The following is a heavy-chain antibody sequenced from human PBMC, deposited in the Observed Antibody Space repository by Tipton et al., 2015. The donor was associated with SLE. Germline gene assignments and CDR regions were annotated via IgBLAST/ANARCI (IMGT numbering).Heavy chain of an antibody. V-gene: IGHV4-59*08. CDR2: LYYSGST. J-gene: IGHJ2*01. CDR3: ARHVGGYSSSWYVRYFDL. D-gene: IGHD6-13*01. CDR1: GGSINSYY. Sequence: TLSLTCTVSGGSINSYYWSWIRQPPGKGLEWIGYLYYSGSTNYNPSLKSRVTISVDTSKNQFSLKLSSVTAADTAVYYCARHVGGYSSSWYVRYFDLWGRGTLVTVSS.